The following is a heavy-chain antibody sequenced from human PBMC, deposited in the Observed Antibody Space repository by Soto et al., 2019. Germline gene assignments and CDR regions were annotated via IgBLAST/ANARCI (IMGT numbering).Heavy chain of an antibody. J-gene: IGHJ6*02. V-gene: IGHV4-59*01. Sequence: QVQLQESGPGLVKPSETLSLTCTVSGDSISRYYWSWIRLSPGKGLEWIGYIYYRGETNYNPSVKSRVTISVDRTKNQFSLKLSSVTAADTAVYYCARDQGGEFLKGSGTDVWGQGTTVTVSS. CDR2: IYYRGET. CDR3: ARDQGGEFLKGSGTDV. D-gene: IGHD3-10*01. CDR1: GDSISRYY.